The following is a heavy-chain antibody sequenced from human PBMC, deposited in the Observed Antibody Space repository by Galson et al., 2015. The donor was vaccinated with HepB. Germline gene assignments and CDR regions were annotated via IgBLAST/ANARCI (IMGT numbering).Heavy chain of an antibody. CDR3: AREGRMYCGGDCYLHF. J-gene: IGHJ4*02. V-gene: IGHV3-30*03. CDR2: ISYGGSNK. D-gene: IGHD2-21*02. CDR1: GFTFSWYG. Sequence: SLRLYCAASGFTFSWYGMHWVRQAPGKGLEWLALISYGGSNKYYADSVKGRYTISRDNSKDMLYLQMDSLRGEDTAVYYCAREGRMYCGGDCYLHFWGQGTLVTVSS.